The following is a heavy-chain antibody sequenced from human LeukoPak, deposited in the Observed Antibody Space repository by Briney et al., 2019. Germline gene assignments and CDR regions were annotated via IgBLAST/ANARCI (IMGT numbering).Heavy chain of an antibody. D-gene: IGHD6-13*01. V-gene: IGHV3-30*18. CDR1: GFTFSSYG. CDR2: ISYDGSNK. CDR3: AKLVGIAAAGDGY. Sequence: GGSLRLSCAASGFTFSSYGMHWVRQAPGKGLEWVAVISYDGSNKYYADSVKGRFTISRDNSKNTLYLQMNSLRAEDTAVYYCAKLVGIAAAGDGYWGQGTLVTVSS. J-gene: IGHJ4*02.